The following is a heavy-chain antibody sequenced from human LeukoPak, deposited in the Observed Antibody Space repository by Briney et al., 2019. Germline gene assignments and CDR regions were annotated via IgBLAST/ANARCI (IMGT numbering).Heavy chain of an antibody. Sequence: SETLSLTCAVYGGPFSGYYWGWIRQPPGKGLEWIGSIYYSGSTYYNPSLKSRVTISVDTSKNQFSLKPSSVTAADTAVYYCARGSRWIQLWSFDYWGQGTLVTVSS. CDR2: IYYSGST. CDR1: GGPFSGYY. J-gene: IGHJ4*02. D-gene: IGHD5-18*01. CDR3: ARGSRWIQLWSFDY. V-gene: IGHV4-34*01.